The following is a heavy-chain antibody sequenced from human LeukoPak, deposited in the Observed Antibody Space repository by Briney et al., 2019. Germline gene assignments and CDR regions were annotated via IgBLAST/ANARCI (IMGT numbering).Heavy chain of an antibody. D-gene: IGHD6-13*01. V-gene: IGHV3-48*01. CDR1: GFTFSSYS. CDR2: ISSSSSTI. CDR3: ARVDSSWYPEYYFDY. J-gene: IGHJ4*02. Sequence: PGGSLRLSCAASGFTFSSYSMNWVRQAPGKGLEWVSYISSSSSTIYYADSVKGRFTISRDNAKNSLYLQMNSLRAEDTAVYYCARVDSSWYPEYYFDYWGQGTLVTVSS.